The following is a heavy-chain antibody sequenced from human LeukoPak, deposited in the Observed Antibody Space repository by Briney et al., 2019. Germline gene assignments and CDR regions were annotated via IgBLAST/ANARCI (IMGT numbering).Heavy chain of an antibody. J-gene: IGHJ6*03. CDR2: ISSSSSTI. CDR1: GFTFSSYS. CDR3: GRALARYYYYMDV. Sequence: PGGSLRLSCAASGFTFSSYSMNWVRQAPGKGLEWVSYISSSSSTIYYADSVKGRFTISRDNAKNSLYLQMNSLRAEDTAVYYCGRALARYYYYMDVWGKGTTVTVSS. V-gene: IGHV3-48*01.